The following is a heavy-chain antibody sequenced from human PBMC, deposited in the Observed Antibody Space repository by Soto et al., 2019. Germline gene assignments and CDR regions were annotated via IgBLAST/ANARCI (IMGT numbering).Heavy chain of an antibody. CDR1: GFTFSAYY. CDR2: ISGRSNYT. Sequence: PGASLRLSYAASGFTFSAYYMNWIRQAPGKGLEWLSYISGRSNYTDYADSVKGRFTTSRDNAKNSLYLQMNSLRAEDTAVYYCARVLSGTRSFDYWGQGT. D-gene: IGHD5-12*01. CDR3: ARVLSGTRSFDY. V-gene: IGHV3-11*05. J-gene: IGHJ4*02.